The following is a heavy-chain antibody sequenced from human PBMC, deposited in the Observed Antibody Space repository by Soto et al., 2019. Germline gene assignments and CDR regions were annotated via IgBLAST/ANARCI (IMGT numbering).Heavy chain of an antibody. D-gene: IGHD2-21*01. J-gene: IGHJ5*02. CDR1: GDSISRGGYY. Sequence: QVQLQESGPGLVKPSQTLSLTCTVSGDSISRGGYYWNWLRQHPRKGLEWIGYIYHSGSTIYNPYLKSRVTISVDTSKNRLSLELSNVTVADTAVYYCARDGAGAYGLGWFDPWGQGILVTVSS. CDR2: IYHSGST. CDR3: ARDGAGAYGLGWFDP. V-gene: IGHV4-31*03.